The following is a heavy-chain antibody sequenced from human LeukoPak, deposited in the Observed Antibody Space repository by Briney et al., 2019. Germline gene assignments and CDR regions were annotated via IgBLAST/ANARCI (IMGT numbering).Heavy chain of an antibody. CDR2: ITPSGST. Sequence: SETLSLTCVVYGGSFSGYFWSWIRQPPGKGLEWIGEITPSGSTNYSPSLKSRVSISIETSKKKLSLRLTSVTAADSAVYYCASSFYYDSRDYWGQGTLVTVSS. J-gene: IGHJ4*02. CDR1: GGSFSGYF. D-gene: IGHD3-22*01. V-gene: IGHV4-34*01. CDR3: ASSFYYDSRDY.